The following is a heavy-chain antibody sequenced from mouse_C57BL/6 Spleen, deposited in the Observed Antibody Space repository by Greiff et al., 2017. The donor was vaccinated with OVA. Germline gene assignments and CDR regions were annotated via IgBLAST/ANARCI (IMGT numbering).Heavy chain of an antibody. CDR3: ARAYGKLYAMDY. CDR1: GYTFTSYW. CDR2: IHPNSGST. Sequence: VQLQQPGAELVKPGASVKLSCKASGYTFTSYWMHWVKQRPGQGLEWIGMIHPNSGSTNYNEKFKSKATLTVDKSSSTAYMQLSSLTSEDSAVYYCARAYGKLYAMDYWGQGTSVTVSS. D-gene: IGHD2-1*01. V-gene: IGHV1-64*01. J-gene: IGHJ4*01.